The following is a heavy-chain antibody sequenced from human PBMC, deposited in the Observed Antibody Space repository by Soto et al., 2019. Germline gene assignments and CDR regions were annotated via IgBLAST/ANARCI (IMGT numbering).Heavy chain of an antibody. Sequence: QVQLVESGGGVVQPGRSLRLSCAASGFTFSSYGMHWVRQAPGKGLEWVAVISYDGSNKYYADSVKGRFTISRDNPKNTLYLQMNSLRAEDTAVYYCAKGRGYFDHWGQGTLVTVSS. CDR1: GFTFSSYG. D-gene: IGHD3-10*01. CDR3: AKGRGYFDH. V-gene: IGHV3-30*18. CDR2: ISYDGSNK. J-gene: IGHJ5*02.